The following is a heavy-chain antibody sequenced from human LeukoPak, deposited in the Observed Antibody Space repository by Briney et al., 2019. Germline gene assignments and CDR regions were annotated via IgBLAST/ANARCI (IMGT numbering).Heavy chain of an antibody. CDR1: GGSISNYY. V-gene: IGHV4-59*01. CDR2: IYYSGST. Sequence: PSETLSLTCTVSGGSISNYYWNWIRQPPGKGLEWIGYIYYSGSTNYNPSLKSRVTISVDTSKNQFSLKLSSVTAADTAVYYCARGYCSGGSCYDYYYYYMDVWGKGTTVTVSS. D-gene: IGHD2-15*01. J-gene: IGHJ6*03. CDR3: ARGYCSGGSCYDYYYYYMDV.